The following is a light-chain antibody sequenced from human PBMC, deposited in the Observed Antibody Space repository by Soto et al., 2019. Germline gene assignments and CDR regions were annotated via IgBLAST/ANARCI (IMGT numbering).Light chain of an antibody. CDR1: SSDVGGYNY. J-gene: IGLJ1*01. CDR2: EVS. V-gene: IGLV2-8*01. Sequence: QSALTQPPSASGSPGQSVTISCTGTSSDVGGYNYVSWYQQHPGKAPKLMIYEVSERPSGVPDRFSGSKSGNTASLTVSGLQAEDEADYYCSSYGGSNNLVFGTGTKLTVL. CDR3: SSYGGSNNLV.